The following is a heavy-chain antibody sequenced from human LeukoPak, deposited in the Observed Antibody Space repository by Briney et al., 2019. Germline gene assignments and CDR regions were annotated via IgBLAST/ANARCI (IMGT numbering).Heavy chain of an antibody. V-gene: IGHV5-51*01. CDR3: ARSLIRYFDWSSSGWFDP. CDR1: GYSFTSYW. J-gene: IGHJ5*02. Sequence: GESLKISCKGSGYSFTSYWIGWVRQMPGKGLEWMGIIYPGDSDTRYSPSFQGQVTISADKSISTAYLQWSGLKASDTAMYYCARSLIRYFDWSSSGWFDPWGQGTLVTVSS. D-gene: IGHD3-9*01. CDR2: IYPGDSDT.